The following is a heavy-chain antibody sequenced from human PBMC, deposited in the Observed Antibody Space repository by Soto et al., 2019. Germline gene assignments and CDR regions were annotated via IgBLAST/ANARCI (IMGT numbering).Heavy chain of an antibody. D-gene: IGHD5-18*01. CDR2: INHSGST. CDR1: GGSFSGYY. J-gene: IGHJ4*02. V-gene: IGHV4-34*01. CDR3: ARGLRGYSYVRGFDY. Sequence: QVQLQQWGAGLLKPSETLSLTCAVYGGSFSGYYWSWIRQPPGKGLEWIGEINHSGSTNYNPSLKSRVTISVDTSKNQFSLKLSSVTAADTAVYYCARGLRGYSYVRGFDYWGQGTLVTVSS.